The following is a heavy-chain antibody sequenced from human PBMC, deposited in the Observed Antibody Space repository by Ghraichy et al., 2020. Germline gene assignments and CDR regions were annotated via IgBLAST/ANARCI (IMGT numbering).Heavy chain of an antibody. D-gene: IGHD3-16*01. CDR1: GFSFKSYG. V-gene: IGHV3-23*01. Sequence: GGSLRLSCVASGFSFKSYGLTWVRQAPGKGLEWVSSISGDGSTTSYALSVKGRFTTSRENSENTLYLHMTSLTDEDTALYYCAKVGVHRVCSAGTCSSKKWFAPWGQGTLVTVSS. CDR3: AKVGVHRVCSAGTCSSKKWFAP. CDR2: ISGDGSTT. J-gene: IGHJ5*02.